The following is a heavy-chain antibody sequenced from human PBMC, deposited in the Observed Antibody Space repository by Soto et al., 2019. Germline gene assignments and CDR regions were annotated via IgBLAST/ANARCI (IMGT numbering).Heavy chain of an antibody. Sequence: GGSLRLSCAASGFTFSDYFMACIRQAPGKGLEWVSFISGSGSNIKYADSVNGRFTVSRDNAKNSLSLQMNSLRADDTAVYYCPSDHLILPADYFYYGADVWGLGTPVTVSS. CDR3: PSDHLILPADYFYYGADV. CDR1: GFTFSDYF. CDR2: ISGSGSNI. J-gene: IGHJ6*02. D-gene: IGHD2-21*01. V-gene: IGHV3-11*01.